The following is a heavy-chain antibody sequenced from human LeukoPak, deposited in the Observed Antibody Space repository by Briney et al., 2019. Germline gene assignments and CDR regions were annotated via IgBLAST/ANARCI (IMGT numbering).Heavy chain of an antibody. CDR2: ISGSGVST. CDR3: AKDRSDYGGYPPGAFDI. D-gene: IGHD4-17*01. J-gene: IGHJ3*02. CDR1: GGSFSDYY. V-gene: IGHV3-23*01. Sequence: ETLSLTCAVYGGSFSDYYWTWIRQPPGKGLEWVSAISGSGVSTYYADSVKGRFTISRDNPKNTLYLQMNSLRAEDTAVYYCAKDRSDYGGYPPGAFDIWGQGTMVTVSS.